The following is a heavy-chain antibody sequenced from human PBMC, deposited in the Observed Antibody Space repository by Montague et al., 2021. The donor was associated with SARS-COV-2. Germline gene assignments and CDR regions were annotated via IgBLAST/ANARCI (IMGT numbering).Heavy chain of an antibody. V-gene: IGHV3-30*04. CDR3: ASLPWTLATTWSH. D-gene: IGHD4-17*01. J-gene: IGHJ4*02. Sequence: SLRLSCAASGFTFTNYAMHWVRQAPGKGLEWVAVVSSDGYNKFYADSVKGRFTISRDNSKNTLFLQMNSLGPEDTAVYYCASLPWTLATTWSHWGQGALVTVSS. CDR1: GFTFTNYA. CDR2: VSSDGYNK.